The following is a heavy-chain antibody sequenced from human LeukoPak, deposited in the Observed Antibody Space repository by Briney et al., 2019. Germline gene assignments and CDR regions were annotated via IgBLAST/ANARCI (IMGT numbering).Heavy chain of an antibody. V-gene: IGHV4-39*07. Sequence: SETLSLTCTVSGGPISSSGYYWVWIRQPPGKGLEWIGSIYYSGSTYYNPSLKSRVTISGATSKNQFSLKLSSVTAADTAVYYCAREYYRGRYDYWGQGTLVTVSS. D-gene: IGHD6-19*01. J-gene: IGHJ4*02. CDR2: IYYSGST. CDR3: AREYYRGRYDY. CDR1: GGPISSSGYY.